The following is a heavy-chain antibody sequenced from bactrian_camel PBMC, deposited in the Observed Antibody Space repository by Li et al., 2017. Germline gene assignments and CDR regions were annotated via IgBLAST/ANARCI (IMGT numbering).Heavy chain of an antibody. CDR3: VLVPYSCQTWSWAWPRD. D-gene: IGHD6*01. CDR1: GVIYSSYC. V-gene: IGHV3S53*01. CDR2: IDSDGST. J-gene: IGHJ4*01. Sequence: HVQLVESGGGAVQPGGSLRLSCTTSGVIYSSYCMGWFRQYPGKEREGIAAIDSDGSTTYADSVKGRFTISLENAVNDNGKDTMYLQLNALLPEDTAMYFCVLVPYSCQTWSWAWPRDWGRGTQVTVS.